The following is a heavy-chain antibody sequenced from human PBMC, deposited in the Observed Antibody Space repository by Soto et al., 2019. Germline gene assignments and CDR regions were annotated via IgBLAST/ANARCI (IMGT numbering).Heavy chain of an antibody. Sequence: LTLSLPCVISGDSVSSNSAAWNCSRRSPARGLEWLARTYYTSKWYNDYAVSVKSRTTINADTSKNLFSLQLNSVTPEDTAVYYCARVSIIGSYSHFDYWGQGTPVTVSS. D-gene: IGHD1-26*01. J-gene: IGHJ4*01. CDR1: GDSVSSNSAA. CDR3: ARVSIIGSYSHFDY. CDR2: TYYTSKWYN. V-gene: IGHV6-1*01.